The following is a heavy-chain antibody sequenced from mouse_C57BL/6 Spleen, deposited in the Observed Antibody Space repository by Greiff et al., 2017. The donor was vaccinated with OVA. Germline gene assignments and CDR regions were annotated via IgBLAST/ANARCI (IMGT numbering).Heavy chain of an antibody. J-gene: IGHJ1*03. V-gene: IGHV1-20*01. D-gene: IGHD1-1*01. CDR2: INPYNGDT. Sequence: EVKLVESGPELVKPGDSVKISCKASGYSFTGYFMNWVMQSHGKSLEWIGRINPYNGDTFYNQKFKGKATLTVDKSSSTAHMELRSLTSEDSAVYYCARGRRISGSSYGYFDVWGTGTTVTVSS. CDR1: GYSFTGYF. CDR3: ARGRRISGSSYGYFDV.